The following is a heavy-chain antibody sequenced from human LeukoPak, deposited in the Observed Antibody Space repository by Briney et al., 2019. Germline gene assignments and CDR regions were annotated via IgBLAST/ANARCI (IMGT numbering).Heavy chain of an antibody. CDR2: LNPSGGST. CDR1: GYTFTSYY. CDR3: ARGSEIFGSDY. D-gene: IGHD3-3*01. V-gene: IGHV1-46*01. Sequence: ASVKVSCKASGYTFTSYYMHWVRQAPQEGLEWMGILNPSGGSTRYAQKFQGRVTMTRDTATSTVYMELSSLRSEDTAVYYCARGSEIFGSDYWGQGTLVTVSS. J-gene: IGHJ4*02.